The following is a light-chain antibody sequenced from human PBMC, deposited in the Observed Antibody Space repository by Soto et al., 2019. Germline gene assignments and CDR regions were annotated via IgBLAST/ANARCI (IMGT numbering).Light chain of an antibody. CDR1: SSNIGAGYD. Sequence: QPVLTQPPSVSGAPGQRVAISCTGSSSNIGAGYDVQWYQQLPGTAPKLLVYSDVYGNNNRPSGVPDRFSGSKSGTSASLAITGLQTDDEADYYCQSYDSSLSGVVFGGGTKVTVL. V-gene: IGLV1-40*01. J-gene: IGLJ2*01. CDR2: GNN. CDR3: QSYDSSLSGVV.